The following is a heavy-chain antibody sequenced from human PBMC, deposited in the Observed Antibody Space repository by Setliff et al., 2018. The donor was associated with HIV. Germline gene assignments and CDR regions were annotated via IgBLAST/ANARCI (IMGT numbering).Heavy chain of an antibody. CDR2: ISNGGGYT. J-gene: IGHJ3*02. D-gene: IGHD6-13*01. CDR1: GLTDTYNY. CDR3: ARVSKSSPDAFDI. Sequence: PGGSLRLSCAASGLTDTYNYMSWVRQAPGKGLECVSSISNGGGYTYYADSVKGRFTISRDNSKNTLYLQLNSPRAEDTAVYYCARVSKSSPDAFDIWGQGTMVTVSS. V-gene: IGHV3-53*05.